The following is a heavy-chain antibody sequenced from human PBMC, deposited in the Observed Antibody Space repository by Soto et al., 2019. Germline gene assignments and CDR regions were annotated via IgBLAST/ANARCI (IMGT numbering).Heavy chain of an antibody. J-gene: IGHJ4*02. Sequence: QVQTVQSGAEVKKPGSSVKVSCKASGGTFSGNTISWVRQAPGQGLEWMGRIIPMLDVTNYAQKFQGRATITADKSTSTAFMEVTSLRSEDTAGYFCATHDYGDYLFDDWGQGTLVTVSS. CDR1: GGTFSGNT. CDR2: IIPMLDVT. D-gene: IGHD4-17*01. V-gene: IGHV1-69*02. CDR3: ATHDYGDYLFDD.